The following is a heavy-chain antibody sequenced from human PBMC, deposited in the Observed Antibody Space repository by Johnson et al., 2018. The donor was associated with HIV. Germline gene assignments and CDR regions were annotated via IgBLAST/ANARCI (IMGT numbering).Heavy chain of an antibody. CDR2: VSGSGGST. J-gene: IGHJ3*01. CDR1: GFTFSSYA. V-gene: IGHV3-23*04. Sequence: VQLVESGGGLIQPGGSLRLSCAASGFTFSSYAMSWVRQAPGKGLEWVSAVSGSGGSTYYADSVKGRFTISRDNSNNTLYLQMNSLRVEDTGVYYCAREDLLTLTTTGAFDVWGHGTMVTVSS. D-gene: IGHD1-26*01. CDR3: AREDLLTLTTTGAFDV.